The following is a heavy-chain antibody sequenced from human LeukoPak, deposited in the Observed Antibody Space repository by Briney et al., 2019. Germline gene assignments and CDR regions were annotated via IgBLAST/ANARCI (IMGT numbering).Heavy chain of an antibody. J-gene: IGHJ5*01. CDR1: GFTFHTYA. D-gene: IGHD3-10*01. Sequence: GGSLRLSCAASGFTFHTYAMTWVRQAPGKGLEWVSAISGGGGDTHYADSVRGRFTISRDNFNNTLYLQMNSLRAEDTALYYCAKAVGRYYYGSGSYCDSWGEGTLVTVSS. CDR3: AKAVGRYYYGSGSYCDS. CDR2: ISGGGGDT. V-gene: IGHV3-23*01.